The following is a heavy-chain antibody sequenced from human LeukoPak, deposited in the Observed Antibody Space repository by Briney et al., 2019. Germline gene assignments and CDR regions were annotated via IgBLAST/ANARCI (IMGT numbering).Heavy chain of an antibody. D-gene: IGHD3/OR15-3a*01. CDR3: AKGAATGLVDWFDP. V-gene: IGHV3-23*01. CDR1: GFTFSRYA. CDR2: IIGSGSGA. Sequence: PGGSLRLSCEASGFTFSRYAMMWVRQPPGKGLEWIATIIGSGSGAFYADSVTGRFTISRDNSENKMFLQMDNVSADDTALYYCAKGAATGLVDWFDPWGQGTLVSVS. J-gene: IGHJ5*02.